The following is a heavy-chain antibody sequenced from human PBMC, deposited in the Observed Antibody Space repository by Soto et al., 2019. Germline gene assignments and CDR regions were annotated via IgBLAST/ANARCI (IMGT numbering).Heavy chain of an antibody. CDR3: GRCTSTSCHLGSDY. CDR1: GFTFSSYA. D-gene: IGHD2-2*01. Sequence: QVLLVASGGGVVQPGRSLRLSCAASGFTFSSYAMNWVRQAPGKGLEWVALISHDGINKYYADSVRGRFTISRDSSTNTLYLQMNSLRAADTAVYYCGRCTSTSCHLGSDYWGQGTLVTVSS. V-gene: IGHV3-30-3*01. CDR2: ISHDGINK. J-gene: IGHJ4*02.